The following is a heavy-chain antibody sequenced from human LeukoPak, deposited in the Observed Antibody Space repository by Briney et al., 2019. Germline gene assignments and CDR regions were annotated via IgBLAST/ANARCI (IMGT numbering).Heavy chain of an antibody. CDR1: GFTVSTVY. Sequence: GGGLRVSCASSGFTVSTVYMTWGRHASGKGLEWVSVIYGGHNAYYADSVKDRFTISRDNHKNTLNLQMNSLRAEDTAVYYCAREIGQLGGAFDIWGQGTMVTVSS. CDR3: AREIGQLGGAFDI. CDR2: IYGGHNA. J-gene: IGHJ3*02. V-gene: IGHV3-53*01. D-gene: IGHD7-27*01.